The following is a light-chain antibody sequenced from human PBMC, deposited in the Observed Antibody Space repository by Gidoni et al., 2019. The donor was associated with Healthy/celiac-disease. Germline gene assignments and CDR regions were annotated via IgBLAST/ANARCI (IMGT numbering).Light chain of an antibody. J-gene: IGKJ1*01. CDR3: QQYGSSPQT. V-gene: IGKV3-20*01. CDR2: GAS. Sequence: EIVLTQSPGTLSLSPGDRATLSCRARQRVSTSYLAWYQQKPGQAPRLLIYGASSRATGIPDRFSGSGSGTEFTLTISRLEPEDFAVYYCQQYGSSPQTFGQGTKVEIK. CDR1: QRVSTSY.